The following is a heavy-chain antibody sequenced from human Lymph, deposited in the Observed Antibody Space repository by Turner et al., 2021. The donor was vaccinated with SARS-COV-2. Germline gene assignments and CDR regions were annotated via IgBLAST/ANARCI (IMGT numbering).Heavy chain of an antibody. J-gene: IGHJ4*02. CDR3: ARMGSSSWYFDY. CDR1: GFTFSYYW. Sequence: EVQLVESGGGLVRPGGPLRPSCAASGFTFSYYWMSWVRQAPGKGLEWVANIKQDGSEKYYVDSVKGRFTISRDNAKNSLFLQMNSLRAEDTAVYYCARMGSSSWYFDYWGQGTLVTVSS. D-gene: IGHD1-26*01. V-gene: IGHV3-7*01. CDR2: IKQDGSEK.